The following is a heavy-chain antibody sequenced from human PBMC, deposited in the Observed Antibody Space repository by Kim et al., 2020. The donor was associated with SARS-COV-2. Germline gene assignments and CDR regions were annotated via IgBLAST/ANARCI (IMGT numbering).Heavy chain of an antibody. D-gene: IGHD6-19*01. V-gene: IGHV1-2*02. CDR3: TTSAVSDVDY. J-gene: IGHJ4*02. Sequence: GSTNYAQKFQGMVTMTRDTSISTAYMELRSLRSDDTAVYYCTTSAVSDVDYWGQGTLVTVSS. CDR2: GST.